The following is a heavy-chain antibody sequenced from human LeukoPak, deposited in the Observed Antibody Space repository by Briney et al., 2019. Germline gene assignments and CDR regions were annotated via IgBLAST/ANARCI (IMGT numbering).Heavy chain of an antibody. CDR1: GFTFSSYA. D-gene: IGHD3-10*01. V-gene: IGHV3-23*01. CDR3: ARDGGSLGLEDY. Sequence: GGSLRLSCAASGFTFSSYAMSWVRQAPGKGLEWVSAISGSGGSTYYADSVKGRLTISRDNAKNSLYLQMNSLRAEDTAVYYCARDGGSLGLEDYWGQGTLVTVSS. CDR2: ISGSGGST. J-gene: IGHJ4*02.